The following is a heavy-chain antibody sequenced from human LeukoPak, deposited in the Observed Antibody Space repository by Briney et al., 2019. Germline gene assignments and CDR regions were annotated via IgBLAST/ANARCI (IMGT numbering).Heavy chain of an antibody. CDR2: INHSGST. CDR3: ARFPSRDGYNYKFDY. CDR1: GGSFSGDY. Sequence: SETLSLTCAVYGGSFSGDYWSWIRQPPGKGLEWIGEINHSGSTNYNPSLKSRVTISVDTSKNQFSLKLSSVTAADTAVYYCARFPSRDGYNYKFDYWGQGTLVTVSS. D-gene: IGHD5-24*01. J-gene: IGHJ4*02. V-gene: IGHV4-34*01.